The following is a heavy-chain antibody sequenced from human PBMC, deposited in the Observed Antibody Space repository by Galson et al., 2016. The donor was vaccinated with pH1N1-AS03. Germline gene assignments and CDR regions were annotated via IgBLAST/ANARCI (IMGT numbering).Heavy chain of an antibody. CDR1: GFTFGSFA. Sequence: SLRLSCAASGFTFGSFAMTWVRQAPGKGLEWGSTISTSGELTFYAASVKGRFTMSRDNSRNSLYLQMDSLRNDDTAVYYCVRRSPWATVGTYYFDYWGQGTLVTVSS. J-gene: IGHJ4*02. V-gene: IGHV3-23*01. CDR3: VRRSPWATVGTYYFDY. D-gene: IGHD4-23*01. CDR2: ISTSGELT.